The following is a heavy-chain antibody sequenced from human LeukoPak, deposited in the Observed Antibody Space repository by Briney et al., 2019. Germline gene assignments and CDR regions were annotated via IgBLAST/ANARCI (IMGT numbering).Heavy chain of an antibody. Sequence: ETSETLSLTCTVSGGSISSYYWNWIRQPPGKGLEWIGYIYCSGSTNYNPSLKSRVTISVDTSKNQFSLKLSSVTAADTAVYYCASLGDYYFDYWGQGTLVTVPS. J-gene: IGHJ4*02. V-gene: IGHV4-59*01. CDR3: ASLGDYYFDY. CDR1: GGSISSYY. D-gene: IGHD3-16*01. CDR2: IYCSGST.